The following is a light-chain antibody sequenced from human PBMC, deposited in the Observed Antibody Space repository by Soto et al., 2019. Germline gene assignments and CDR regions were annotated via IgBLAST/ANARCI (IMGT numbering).Light chain of an antibody. Sequence: EIVLTQSPATLSLSPGERATLSCRASQSVRTYLAWYQQKPGQAPRLLIYDASNWATDIPDRFSGSASGTDFTLTISSLDPEDFAVYYCHQRSKWPLTFGGGTKVEIK. CDR2: DAS. CDR3: HQRSKWPLT. CDR1: QSVRTY. J-gene: IGKJ4*01. V-gene: IGKV3-11*01.